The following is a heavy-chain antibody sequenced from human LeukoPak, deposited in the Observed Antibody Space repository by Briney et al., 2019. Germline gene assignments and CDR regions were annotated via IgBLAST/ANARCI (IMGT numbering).Heavy chain of an antibody. V-gene: IGHV1-69*13. CDR1: GGTFSSYA. Sequence: ASVKVSCKASGGTFSSYAISWVRQAPGQGLEWMGGIIPIFGTANYAQKFQGRVTITADESTSTAYTELSSLRSGDTAVYYCARAPHDYGDYEYYFDYWGQGTLVTVSS. CDR2: IIPIFGTA. CDR3: ARAPHDYGDYEYYFDY. J-gene: IGHJ4*02. D-gene: IGHD4-17*01.